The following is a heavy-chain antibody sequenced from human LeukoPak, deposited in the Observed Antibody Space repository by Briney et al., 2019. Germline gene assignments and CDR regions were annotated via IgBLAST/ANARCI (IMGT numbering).Heavy chain of an antibody. CDR2: INANSGGT. CDR3: ARDRNDYVWGSYRYPDY. D-gene: IGHD3-16*02. Sequence: GASVKVSCKASGYTFTGYYMHWVRQAPGQGLEWMGWINANSGGTNYAQKFQGRVTMTRDTSISTAYMELSRLRSDDTAVYYCARDRNDYVWGSYRYPDYWGQGTLVTVFS. V-gene: IGHV1-2*02. CDR1: GYTFTGYY. J-gene: IGHJ4*02.